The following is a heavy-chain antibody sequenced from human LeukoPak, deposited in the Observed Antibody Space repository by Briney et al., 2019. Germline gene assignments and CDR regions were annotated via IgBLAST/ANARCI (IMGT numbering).Heavy chain of an antibody. CDR2: INHSGST. CDR1: GGSFSGYY. Sequence: SETLSLTCAVYGGSFSGYYWSWIRQPPGKGLEWIGEINHSGSTNYNPYLKSRVTISVDTSKNQFSLKLSSVTAADTAVYYCARGGVYSSGWHDAFDIWGQGTMVTVSS. D-gene: IGHD6-19*01. J-gene: IGHJ3*02. CDR3: ARGGVYSSGWHDAFDI. V-gene: IGHV4-34*01.